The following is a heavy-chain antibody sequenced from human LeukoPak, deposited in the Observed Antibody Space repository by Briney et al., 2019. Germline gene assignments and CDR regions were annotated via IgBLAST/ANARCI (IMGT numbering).Heavy chain of an antibody. CDR2: ITHTGST. CDR1: GGSFSGYY. J-gene: IGHJ6*03. D-gene: IGHD6-13*01. Sequence: SETLSLTCTVYGGSFSGYYWSWIRQPPGKGLEWIGEITHTGSTNYNPSLKSRVTISVDTSKNQFSLKLSSVTAADTAVHYCARSYSRFYYYYMDVWGKGTTVTVSS. V-gene: IGHV4-34*01. CDR3: ARSYSRFYYYYMDV.